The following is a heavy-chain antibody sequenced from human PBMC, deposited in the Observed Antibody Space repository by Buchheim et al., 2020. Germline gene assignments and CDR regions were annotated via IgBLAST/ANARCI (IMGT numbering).Heavy chain of an antibody. V-gene: IGHV3-30*18. CDR2: ISYDGSNK. D-gene: IGHD3-22*01. CDR3: AKEPGATMISADY. CDR1: GFTFSSYG. J-gene: IGHJ4*02. Sequence: QVQLVESGGGVVQPGRSLRLSCAASGFTFSSYGMHWVRQAPGKGLEWVAVISYDGSNKYYADSVKGRFTISRDNSKNTPYLQMNSRGAEDTAVYYCAKEPGATMISADYWGQGTL.